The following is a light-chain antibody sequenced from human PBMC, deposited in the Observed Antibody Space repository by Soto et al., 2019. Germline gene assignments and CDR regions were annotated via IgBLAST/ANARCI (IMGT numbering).Light chain of an antibody. V-gene: IGKV1-39*01. Sequence: DIQMTQSPSSLSASVGDRVTITCRASQSISSYLNWYQQKPGKAPKLLIYAASSLQSGVPSRFSGSGSGTDFTLTISSPQPEDFVTYYCQQSYSTPPITFGQGTRLEIK. CDR1: QSISSY. J-gene: IGKJ5*01. CDR3: QQSYSTPPIT. CDR2: AAS.